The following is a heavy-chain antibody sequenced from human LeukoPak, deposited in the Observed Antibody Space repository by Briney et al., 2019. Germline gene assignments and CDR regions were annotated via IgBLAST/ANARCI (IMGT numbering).Heavy chain of an antibody. J-gene: IGHJ4*02. D-gene: IGHD2-15*01. CDR2: ISSSSSTI. CDR3: ARARASGRSGFDY. Sequence: GGSLRLSCVASGLTVSSYSMNWDRQAPGKGLEWVSYISSSSSTIYYADSVKGRFTISRDNAKNSLDLQMNSLRDEDTAVYYCARARASGRSGFDYWGQGTLVTVSS. CDR1: GLTVSSYS. V-gene: IGHV3-48*02.